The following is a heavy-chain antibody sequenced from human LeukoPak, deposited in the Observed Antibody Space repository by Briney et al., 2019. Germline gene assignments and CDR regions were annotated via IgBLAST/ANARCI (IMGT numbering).Heavy chain of an antibody. Sequence: PGGSLRLSCAASGFTFSSYSMNWVRQAPGKGLEWVSSISSSSSYIYYADSVKGRFTISRDNAKNSLYLQMNSLRAEDTAVYYCARDLGYSGYDGYYFDYWGQGTLVTVSS. CDR1: GFTFSSYS. CDR3: ARDLGYSGYDGYYFDY. V-gene: IGHV3-21*01. D-gene: IGHD5-12*01. CDR2: ISSSSSYI. J-gene: IGHJ4*02.